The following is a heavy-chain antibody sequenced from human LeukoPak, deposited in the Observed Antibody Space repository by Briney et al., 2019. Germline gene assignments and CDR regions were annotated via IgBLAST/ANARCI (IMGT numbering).Heavy chain of an antibody. J-gene: IGHJ4*02. D-gene: IGHD1-1*01. V-gene: IGHV1-18*01. CDR1: GYTFTSYG. CDR3: AKAPSAHWPSDY. CDR2: INGHNGNT. Sequence: ASVKVSCKASGYTFTSYGITWVRQAPGQGLEWMGWINGHNGNTHYAQNLQDRITKTTDTSSTTVYMELRSLKSDDTAVYFCAKAPSAHWPSDYWGQGTLVTVSS.